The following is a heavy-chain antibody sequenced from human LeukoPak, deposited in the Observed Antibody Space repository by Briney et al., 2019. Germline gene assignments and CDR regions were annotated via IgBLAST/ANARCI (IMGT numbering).Heavy chain of an antibody. J-gene: IGHJ3*02. CDR1: GDSISNDYW. V-gene: IGHV4-4*02. CDR3: ARDLVGYCSTVNCYGAAFDM. Sequence: SGTLSLTCAVSGDSISNDYWWSWVRQSPGKGLEWIGEIYRSGTTNYNPSLKSRVTMSVDTSKNQFSLRLSSVTAADTALYYCARDLVGYCSTVNCYGAAFDMWGQGKMVTVSS. D-gene: IGHD2-2*03. CDR2: IYRSGTT.